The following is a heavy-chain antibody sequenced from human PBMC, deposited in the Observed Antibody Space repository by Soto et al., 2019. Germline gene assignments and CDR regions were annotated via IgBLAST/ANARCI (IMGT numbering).Heavy chain of an antibody. CDR3: ATPSTTSSGWHLQGSWFDP. CDR1: GYTLTELS. J-gene: IGHJ5*02. CDR2: FDPEDGET. D-gene: IGHD6-19*01. Sequence: GASVKLSCKVSGYTLTELSMHWVRQAPGKGVEWMGGFDPEDGETIYAQKFQGRVTMTEDTSTDTAYMELSSLRSEDTAVYYCATPSTTSSGWHLQGSWFDPWGQGTLVTVSS. V-gene: IGHV1-24*01.